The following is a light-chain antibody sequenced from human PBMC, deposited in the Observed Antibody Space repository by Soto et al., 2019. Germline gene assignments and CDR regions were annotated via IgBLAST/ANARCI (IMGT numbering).Light chain of an antibody. J-gene: IGLJ2*01. CDR3: QVWDSSSDHVV. CDR1: NIGSKS. CDR2: YDS. Sequence: SSELTQPPSVSVAPGKTARITCWGNNIGSKSVHWYQQKPGQAPVLVIYYDSDRPSGIPERFSGSNSGNTATLTISRVEAGDEADYYCQVWDSSSDHVVFGGGTKLTVL. V-gene: IGLV3-21*04.